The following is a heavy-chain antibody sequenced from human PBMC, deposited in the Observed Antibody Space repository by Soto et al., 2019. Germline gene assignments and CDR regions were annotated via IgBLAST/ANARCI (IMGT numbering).Heavy chain of an antibody. CDR2: IRQDGSEK. Sequence: GGSLRLSCAASGFTFSSYSMNWVRQAPGKGLEWVAKIRQDGSEKYYVDSVKGRFIISRDNAKNSLYLQMNSLRDEDTAVYYCARGKGYFDPWGQGTLVTVSS. CDR1: GFTFSSYS. V-gene: IGHV3-7*04. CDR3: ARGKGYFDP. D-gene: IGHD5-12*01. J-gene: IGHJ5*02.